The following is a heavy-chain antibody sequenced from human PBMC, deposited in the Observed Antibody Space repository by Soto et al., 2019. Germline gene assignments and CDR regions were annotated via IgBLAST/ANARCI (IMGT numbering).Heavy chain of an antibody. CDR2: INHSGTT. V-gene: IGHV4-34*01. J-gene: IGHJ5*02. D-gene: IGHD1-1*01. CDR3: ARGWRFDP. CDR1: GGSFTAYQ. Sequence: SETLSLTCGVYGGSFTAYQWNWIRQSPGQGLEWIGEINHSGTTKYNPSLASRINLSVYTSKKQFSLKMFSVTAADTAIYYCARGWRFDPWGQGTQVTVSS.